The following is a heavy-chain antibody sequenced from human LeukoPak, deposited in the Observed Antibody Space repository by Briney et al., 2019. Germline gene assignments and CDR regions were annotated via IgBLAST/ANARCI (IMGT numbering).Heavy chain of an antibody. Sequence: PWGSLTLTCTASGFTFGSYAMSWVRQAPGKGLEWISAVSGRGGTTYYPVPVRGRITIARANPKNFLYLMMASFDAEATAIYCCMKEITGAGDSGGYYDDAFDIWGQGTVVTVSS. CDR3: MKEITGAGDSGGYYDDAFDI. CDR2: VSGRGGTT. D-gene: IGHD3-22*01. CDR1: GFTFGSYA. J-gene: IGHJ3*02. V-gene: IGHV3-23*01.